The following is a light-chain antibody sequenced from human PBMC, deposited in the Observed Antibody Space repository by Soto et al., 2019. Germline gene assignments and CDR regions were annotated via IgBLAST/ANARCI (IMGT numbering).Light chain of an antibody. J-gene: IGLJ1*01. CDR1: TGAVTSGYY. V-gene: IGLV7-43*01. Sequence: VLTQEPSLTVSPGGTFTLTCSAITGAVTSGYYPNWFQQKPGQAPRALIYSTSNEHSWTPARFSGSLLGGKAALTLSGVQPEDEAEYYCLLYYGGAYVFGTGTKVTVL. CDR3: LLYYGGAYV. CDR2: STS.